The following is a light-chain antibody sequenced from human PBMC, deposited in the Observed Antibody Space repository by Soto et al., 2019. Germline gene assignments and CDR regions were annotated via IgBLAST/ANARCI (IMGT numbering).Light chain of an antibody. CDR2: DAS. J-gene: IGKJ1*01. CDR1: ERIYSAY. CDR3: QQYHIWPSWT. Sequence: EIVLTQSPGTLSLSPGERATLSFRASERIYSAYLGWYQQKPAQAPRLLIYDASTRATGIPARFSGSGSGTDFTLTISSLEPEDFAVYFCQQYHIWPSWTFGQGNKVDI. V-gene: IGKV3-20*01.